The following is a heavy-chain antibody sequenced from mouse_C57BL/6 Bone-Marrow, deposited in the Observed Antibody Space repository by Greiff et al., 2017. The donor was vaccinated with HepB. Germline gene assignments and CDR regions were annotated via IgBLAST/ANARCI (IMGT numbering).Heavy chain of an antibody. V-gene: IGHV1-56*01. Sequence: VKLQESGPELVRPGASVKISCKAPGYTFTSHWMQWVRQRPGQGLEWIGEIFPGSGSTYYNEKFKGKATLTVDTSSSTAYMQLSSLTSEDSAVYFCARALYSNYVDYYAMDYWGQGTSVTVSS. CDR3: ARALYSNYVDYYAMDY. CDR1: GYTFTSHW. CDR2: IFPGSGST. J-gene: IGHJ4*01. D-gene: IGHD2-5*01.